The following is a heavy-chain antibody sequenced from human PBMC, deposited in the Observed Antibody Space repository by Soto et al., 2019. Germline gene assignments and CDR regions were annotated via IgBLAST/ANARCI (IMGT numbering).Heavy chain of an antibody. D-gene: IGHD6-19*01. CDR3: ARDPRSGWYQIDY. CDR1: GFTFSSYS. CDR2: ISSSSSYI. J-gene: IGHJ4*02. V-gene: IGHV3-21*01. Sequence: GGSLRLSCAASGFTFSSYSMNWVRQAPGKGLEWVSSISSSSSYIYYADSVKGRFTISRDNAKNSLYLQMNSLRAEDTAVYYCARDPRSGWYQIDYWGQGTLVTVSS.